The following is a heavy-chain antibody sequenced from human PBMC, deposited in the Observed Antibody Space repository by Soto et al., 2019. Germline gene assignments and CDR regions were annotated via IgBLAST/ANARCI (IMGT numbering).Heavy chain of an antibody. J-gene: IGHJ6*02. CDR1: GYTFTGYY. CDR2: INPNSGGT. V-gene: IGHV1-2*04. Sequence: ASVKVSCKASGYTFTGYYMHWVRQAPGQGLEWMGWINPNSGGTNYAQKFQGWVTMTRDTSISTAYMELSRLRSDDTAVYYCARDLQVVPAAPYYYYGMDVWGQGTTVTV. D-gene: IGHD2-2*01. CDR3: ARDLQVVPAAPYYYYGMDV.